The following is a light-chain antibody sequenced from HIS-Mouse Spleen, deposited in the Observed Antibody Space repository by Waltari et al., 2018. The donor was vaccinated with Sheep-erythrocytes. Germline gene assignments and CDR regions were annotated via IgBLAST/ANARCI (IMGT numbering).Light chain of an antibody. V-gene: IGKV3-11*01. J-gene: IGKJ2*01. CDR1: QSVSSY. Sequence: EIVLTQSPATLSLSPGERATLSCRASQSVSSYLAWYQQKPGQAPRLLIYDASNRATGIPARLSGSGYRTDFTLTISSLEPEDFAVYYCQQRSNWYNFGQGPKLEIK. CDR3: QQRSNWYN. CDR2: DAS.